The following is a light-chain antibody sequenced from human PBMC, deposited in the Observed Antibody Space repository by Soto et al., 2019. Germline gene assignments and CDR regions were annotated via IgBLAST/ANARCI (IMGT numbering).Light chain of an antibody. J-gene: IGKJ1*01. Sequence: EIVLTQSPGTLSLSPGERATLSYRASQSVSSSYLAWYPQTHGQAPRVXIYGASSRDTGIPERFSGSGSGTAFTRPISRLEPEDVAVDDCQQYGSSTRTFGRGTKVDIK. CDR1: QSVSSSY. V-gene: IGKV3-20*01. CDR3: QQYGSSTRT. CDR2: GAS.